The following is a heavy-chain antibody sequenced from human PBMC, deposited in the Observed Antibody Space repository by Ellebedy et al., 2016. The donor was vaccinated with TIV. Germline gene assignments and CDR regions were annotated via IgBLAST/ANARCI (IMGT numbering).Heavy chain of an antibody. J-gene: IGHJ6*02. V-gene: IGHV1-69*06. CDR1: GGTFSSYA. CDR2: IIPIFGTA. CDR3: ARDLCSGGSCYSYYYGMDV. Sequence: SVKVSCXASGGTFSSYAISWVRQAPGQGLEWMGGIIPIFGTANYAQKFQGRVTITADKSTSAAYMELSSLRSEDTAVYYCARDLCSGGSCYSYYYGMDVWGQGTTVTVSS. D-gene: IGHD2-15*01.